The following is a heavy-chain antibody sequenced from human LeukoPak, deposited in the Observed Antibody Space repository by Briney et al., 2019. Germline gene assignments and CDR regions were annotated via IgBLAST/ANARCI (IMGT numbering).Heavy chain of an antibody. V-gene: IGHV4-34*01. Sequence: SETLSLTCAVYGGSFSGYYWSWIRQPPGKGLEWIGEINHSGSTNYNPSLKSRVTISVDTSKNQFSLKLSSVTAADTAVYYCARPHPYYDSSGYFYWGQGTLVTVSS. D-gene: IGHD3-22*01. CDR2: INHSGST. CDR3: ARPHPYYDSSGYFY. J-gene: IGHJ4*02. CDR1: GGSFSGYY.